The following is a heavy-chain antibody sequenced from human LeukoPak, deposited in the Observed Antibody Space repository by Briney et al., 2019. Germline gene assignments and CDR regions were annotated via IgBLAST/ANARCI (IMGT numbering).Heavy chain of an antibody. CDR3: AIGPRVLDY. V-gene: IGHV4-34*01. CDR1: GGTFSGFY. Sequence: PSETLSLTCAVYGGTFSGFYWRWIPQPPGKGREWIGETNHSGRTNSNTSLKSRATISVDTSKDQFSLKLSSVTAADTAVYYCAIGPRVLDYWGQGTLVTVSS. CDR2: TNHSGRT. J-gene: IGHJ4*02.